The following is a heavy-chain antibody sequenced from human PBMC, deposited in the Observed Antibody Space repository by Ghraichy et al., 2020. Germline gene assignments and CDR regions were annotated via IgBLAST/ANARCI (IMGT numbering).Heavy chain of an antibody. V-gene: IGHV3-33*01. D-gene: IGHD3-10*01. J-gene: IGHJ6*02. CDR2: IWYDGSNK. CDR1: GFTFSSYG. Sequence: GESLNISCAASGFTFSSYGMHWVRQAPGKGLEWVAVIWYDGSNKYYADSVKGRFTISRDNSKNTLYLQMNSLRAEDTAVYYCARDRNVLLWFGELLATTSYYYYGMDVWGQGTTVTVSS. CDR3: ARDRNVLLWFGELLATTSYYYYGMDV.